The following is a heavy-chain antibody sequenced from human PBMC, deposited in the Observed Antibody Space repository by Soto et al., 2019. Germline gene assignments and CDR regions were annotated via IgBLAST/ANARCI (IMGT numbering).Heavy chain of an antibody. CDR3: APSPVTSFFGY. CDR1: GGSISSSSYY. CDR2: IYYSGST. V-gene: IGHV4-39*01. Sequence: QLQLQESGPGLVKPSETLSLTCTVSGGSISSSSYYWGWIRQPPGKGLEWIGSIYYSGSTYYNPSLKSRVTLSVDTSKNQFSLKLSSVTAADTAVYYCAPSPVTSFFGYWGQGTLVTVSS. J-gene: IGHJ4*02. D-gene: IGHD4-17*01.